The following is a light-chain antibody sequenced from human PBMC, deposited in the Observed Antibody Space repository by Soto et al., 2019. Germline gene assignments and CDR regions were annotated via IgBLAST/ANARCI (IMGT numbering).Light chain of an antibody. V-gene: IGKV1-39*01. CDR3: QQSYSTPFT. CDR1: QSISSY. Sequence: DIQMTQSPSSLSASVGDRVTITCRASQSISSYLNWYQQKPGKAPKLLIYAASSLQSGVPSRFSGIGSGTEFTLTISILQPEDFATYYCQQSYSTPFTFGPGTKVDIK. CDR2: AAS. J-gene: IGKJ3*01.